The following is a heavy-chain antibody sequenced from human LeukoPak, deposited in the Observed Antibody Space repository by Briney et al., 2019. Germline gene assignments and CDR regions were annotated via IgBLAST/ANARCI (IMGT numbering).Heavy chain of an antibody. V-gene: IGHV4-4*02. CDR3: ARDTIFSAYYYYYYGMDV. CDR1: GGSISSSNW. CDR2: INHSGST. J-gene: IGHJ6*02. D-gene: IGHD3-9*01. Sequence: SGTLSLTCAVSGGSISSSNWWSWVRQPPGKGLEWIGEINHSGSTNYNPSLKSRVTISVDTSKNQFSLRLSSVTAADTAVYYCARDTIFSAYYYYYYGMDVWGQGTTVTVSS.